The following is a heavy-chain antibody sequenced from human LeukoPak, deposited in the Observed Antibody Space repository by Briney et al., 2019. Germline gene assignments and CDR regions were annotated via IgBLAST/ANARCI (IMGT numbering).Heavy chain of an antibody. CDR3: AKDWDYGDSHFDY. D-gene: IGHD4-17*01. Sequence: GGSLRLSCAASGFTFSSYAMHWVRQAPGKGLEWVAVISYDGSNKYYADSVKGRFTISRDNSKNTLYLQMNSLRAEDTAVYYCAKDWDYGDSHFDYWGQGTLVTVSS. J-gene: IGHJ4*02. V-gene: IGHV3-30*18. CDR1: GFTFSSYA. CDR2: ISYDGSNK.